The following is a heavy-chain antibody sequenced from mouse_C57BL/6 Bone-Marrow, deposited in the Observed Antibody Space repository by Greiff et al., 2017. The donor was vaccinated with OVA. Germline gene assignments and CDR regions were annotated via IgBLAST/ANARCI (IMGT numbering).Heavy chain of an antibody. CDR2: IDPNSGGT. CDR1: GYTFTSYW. J-gene: IGHJ3*01. D-gene: IGHD2-3*01. CDR3: ARSARWPFAY. Sequence: QVQLKQPGAELVKPGASVKLSCKASGYTFTSYWMHWVKQRPGRGLEWIGRIDPNSGGTKYNEKFKSKATLTVDKPSSTAYMQLSSLTSEDSAVYYCARSARWPFAYWGQGTLVTVSA. V-gene: IGHV1-72*01.